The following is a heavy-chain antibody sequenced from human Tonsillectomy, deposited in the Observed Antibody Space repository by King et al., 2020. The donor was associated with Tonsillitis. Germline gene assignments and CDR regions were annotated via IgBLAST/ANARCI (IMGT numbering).Heavy chain of an antibody. CDR1: GFTFISYD. V-gene: IGHV3-13*01. CDR3: AREPKGYYYGMDV. CDR2: IGTDGDT. Sequence: VQLVESGGGLVQPGGSLRLSCAASGFTFISYDMHWVRQATGQGLECGSSIGTDGDTYYPGSVKGRFAISRENAKNSLYLQMNSLRAGDTAVYYCAREPKGYYYGMDVWGQGTTVTVSS. J-gene: IGHJ6*02.